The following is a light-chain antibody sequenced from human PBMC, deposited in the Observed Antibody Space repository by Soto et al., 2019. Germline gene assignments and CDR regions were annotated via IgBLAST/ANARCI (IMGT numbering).Light chain of an antibody. J-gene: IGKJ4*01. CDR1: RSISVY. V-gene: IGKV1-39*01. Sequence: DIQMTQSPSSLSASVGDRVTITCRASRSISVYLNWYQQKPGKAPNLLISAASSLQSGVPSRFSCRGSVTGFTLTISSLQHEDFATYDCQQSYSTPQFTFGGGTNVEIK. CDR3: QQSYSTPQFT. CDR2: AAS.